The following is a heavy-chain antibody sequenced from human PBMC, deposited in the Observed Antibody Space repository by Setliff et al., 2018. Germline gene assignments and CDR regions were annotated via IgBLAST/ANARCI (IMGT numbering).Heavy chain of an antibody. D-gene: IGHD3-3*01. Sequence: SETLSLTCSVSGGSISSGSDYWTWIRQPAGKGLEWIGHIYTSWSTVYNPSLKSRVTMSVDTSKNQFSLELTSVTAADTAVYYCARMSGFLYLDVWGNGTTVTSP. CDR3: ARMSGFLYLDV. CDR1: GGSISSGSDY. CDR2: IYTSWST. V-gene: IGHV4-61*09. J-gene: IGHJ6*03.